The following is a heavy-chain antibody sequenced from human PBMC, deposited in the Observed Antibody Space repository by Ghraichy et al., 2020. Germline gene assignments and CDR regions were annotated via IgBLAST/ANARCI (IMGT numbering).Heavy chain of an antibody. J-gene: IGHJ6*02. CDR3: ARGSRVVRFYYYDGMDV. CDR2: ITSSSRTK. Sequence: GESLNISCVGSGFTLSTYSMNWVRQAPGKGLEWVSYITSSSRTKSYADSVKGRFTISRDNAQNSLYLQMNNLRDEDTAIYCCARGSRVVRFYYYDGMDVWGQGTTVTVSS. CDR1: GFTLSTYS. V-gene: IGHV3-48*02. D-gene: IGHD4-23*01.